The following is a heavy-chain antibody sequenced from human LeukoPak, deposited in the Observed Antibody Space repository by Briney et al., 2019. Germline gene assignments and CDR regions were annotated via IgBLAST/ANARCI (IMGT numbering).Heavy chain of an antibody. CDR3: AKGTTTLVVAKIDY. Sequence: GGSLRLSCAASGFTFSSYNMNWVRQAPGKGLEWVSVISGSGGSTYYADSVKGRFTISRDNSKNTLYLQMNSLRAEDTAVYYCAKGTTTLVVAKIDYWGQGTLVTVSS. CDR1: GFTFSSYN. D-gene: IGHD4-23*01. J-gene: IGHJ4*02. CDR2: ISGSGGST. V-gene: IGHV3-23*01.